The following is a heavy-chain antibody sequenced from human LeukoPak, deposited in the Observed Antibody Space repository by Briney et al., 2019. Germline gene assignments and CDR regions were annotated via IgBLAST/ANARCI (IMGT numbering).Heavy chain of an antibody. CDR1: GFTFSSYS. Sequence: GGSLRLSCAASGFTFSSYSMNWVRQAPGKGLEWVSSISSSSSYIYYADSVKGRFTTSRDNAKNSLYLQMNSLRAEDTAVYYCARDLTYDFWSGYYTRGDYWGQGTLVTVSS. CDR3: ARDLTYDFWSGYYTRGDY. D-gene: IGHD3-3*01. CDR2: ISSSSSYI. V-gene: IGHV3-21*01. J-gene: IGHJ4*02.